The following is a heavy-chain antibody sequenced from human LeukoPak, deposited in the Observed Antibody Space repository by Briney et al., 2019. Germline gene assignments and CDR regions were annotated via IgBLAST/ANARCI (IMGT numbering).Heavy chain of an antibody. D-gene: IGHD5-12*01. Sequence: ASVKVSCKASGYTFTGYYMHWVRQAPGQGLEWMGWINPNSGGTNYAQKFQGRVTMTRDTSISTAYMELSRLRSDDTAVYYCARGGLYSGYVRDWSPVGYYFDYWGQGTLVTVSS. CDR3: ARGGLYSGYVRDWSPVGYYFDY. CDR2: INPNSGGT. V-gene: IGHV1-2*02. CDR1: GYTFTGYY. J-gene: IGHJ4*02.